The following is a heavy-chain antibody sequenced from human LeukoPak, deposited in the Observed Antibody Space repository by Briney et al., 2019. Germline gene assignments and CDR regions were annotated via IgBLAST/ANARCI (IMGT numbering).Heavy chain of an antibody. Sequence: ASVKVSCKVSGYTLTELSMHWVRQAPGKGLEWMGGFDPEDGEIIYAQKFQGRVTMTEDTSTDTAYMELSSLRSEDTAVYYCANRLEETLGATRNAFDIWGQGTMVTVSS. CDR2: FDPEDGEI. D-gene: IGHD1-26*01. CDR3: ANRLEETLGATRNAFDI. CDR1: GYTLTELS. V-gene: IGHV1-24*01. J-gene: IGHJ3*02.